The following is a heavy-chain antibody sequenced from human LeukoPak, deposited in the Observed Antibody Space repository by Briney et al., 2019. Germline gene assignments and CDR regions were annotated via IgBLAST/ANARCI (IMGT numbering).Heavy chain of an antibody. CDR3: ARQYYDILTGPNWFDS. CDR2: IYPYDSDT. D-gene: IGHD3-9*01. J-gene: IGHJ5*01. CDR1: GCRFTSYW. Sequence: GESLKISCKGFGCRFTSYWIGWVRQRPGKGLEGMGIIYPYDSDTRYSPSFQAHVTISADKSITTAYLQWNSLEASDTATYFCARQYYDILTGPNWFDSWGQGTLVTVSS. V-gene: IGHV5-51*01.